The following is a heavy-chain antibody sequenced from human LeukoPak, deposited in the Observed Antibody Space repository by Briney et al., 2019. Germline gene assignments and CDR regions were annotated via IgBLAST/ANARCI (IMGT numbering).Heavy chain of an antibody. CDR1: GGSISSYY. V-gene: IGHV4-59*01. CDR3: ARSKPPGGYYYYMDV. D-gene: IGHD1-26*01. Sequence: SETLSLTCTVSGGSISSYYWSWIRQPPGKGLEWIGYIYYSGSTNYNPSLKSRVTISVDTSKNQFSLKLSSVTAADTAVYYCARSKPPGGYYYYMDVWGLGTLVTVSS. J-gene: IGHJ6*03. CDR2: IYYSGST.